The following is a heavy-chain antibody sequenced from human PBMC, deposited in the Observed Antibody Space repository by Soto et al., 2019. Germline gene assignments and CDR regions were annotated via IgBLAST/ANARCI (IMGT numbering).Heavy chain of an antibody. J-gene: IGHJ4*02. D-gene: IGHD3-22*01. V-gene: IGHV6-1*01. CDR3: AFAGYDSSGYWGFGC. CDR2: TYYRSKWYN. Sequence: SQTLSLTCAISVDSVSSNTATWNWIRQSPSRGLEWLGRTYYRSKWYNDYAVSVKGRITFNPDTSKNQFSLQLNSVTPEDTAVYYCAFAGYDSSGYWGFGCWGQGTLVTVSS. CDR1: VDSVSSNTAT.